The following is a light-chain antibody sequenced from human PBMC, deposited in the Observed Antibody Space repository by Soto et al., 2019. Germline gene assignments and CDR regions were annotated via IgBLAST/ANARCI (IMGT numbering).Light chain of an antibody. Sequence: EIVMTQSPATLSVSPGERATLSCRASQSVYSNLGWYQEKPCHAPMLLIYGTSTRATGIPDRLSGSGSGTEFSLTISGLQSEDFAVDDCQQYNTWPLTVGGGNKVEIK. CDR3: QQYNTWPLT. J-gene: IGKJ4*01. V-gene: IGKV3-15*01. CDR2: GTS. CDR1: QSVYSN.